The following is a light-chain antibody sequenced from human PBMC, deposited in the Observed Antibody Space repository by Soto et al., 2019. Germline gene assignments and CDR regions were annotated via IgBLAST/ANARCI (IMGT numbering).Light chain of an antibody. V-gene: IGKV3-15*01. CDR1: QSISSN. Sequence: EIVMTQSPATLSVSPGERATLSCRASQSISSNLAWYQQKPGQAPRLLIYGASTGATGIPDRVSGSGSGTEFTLSISSLQSEDFAVYYCQQYNNWPLTFGQGTRLEIK. CDR2: GAS. J-gene: IGKJ5*01. CDR3: QQYNNWPLT.